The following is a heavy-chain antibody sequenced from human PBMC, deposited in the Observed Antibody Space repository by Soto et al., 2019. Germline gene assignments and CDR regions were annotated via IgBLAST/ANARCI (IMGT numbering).Heavy chain of an antibody. CDR2: IYHSGST. V-gene: IGHV4-30-2*01. CDR3: ARDPRYYDFWSGYDSDYYYYGMDV. J-gene: IGHJ6*02. Sequence: SETLSLTCAVSGGSVSTAGYSWSWIRQPPGKGLEWIGYIYHSGSTYYNPSLKSRVTISLGTSNNHFSLKLSSVTAADTAVYYCARDPRYYDFWSGYDSDYYYYGMDVWGQGTTVTVSS. D-gene: IGHD3-3*01. CDR1: GGSVSTAGYS.